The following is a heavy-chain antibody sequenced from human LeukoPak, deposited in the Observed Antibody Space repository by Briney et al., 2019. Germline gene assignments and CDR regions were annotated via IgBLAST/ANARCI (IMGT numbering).Heavy chain of an antibody. V-gene: IGHV3-11*04. CDR2: ISSSGSTI. CDR3: ATYYYGSGSSDYYYYYMDV. Sequence: GGSLRLSCAASGFTFSDYYMSWIRQAPGKGLEWVSYISSSGSTIYYADSVKGRFTISRDNSKNTLYLQMNSLRAEDTAVYYCATYYYGSGSSDYYYYYMDVWGKGTTVTVSS. J-gene: IGHJ6*03. CDR1: GFTFSDYY. D-gene: IGHD3-10*01.